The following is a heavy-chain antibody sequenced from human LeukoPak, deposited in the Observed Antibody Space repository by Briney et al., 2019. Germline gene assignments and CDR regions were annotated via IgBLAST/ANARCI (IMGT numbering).Heavy chain of an antibody. V-gene: IGHV3-7*01. CDR3: ALRGYSSSWTALDY. J-gene: IGHJ4*02. CDR1: GFTFSSYW. CDR2: IKQDGSEK. Sequence: GGTLRLSCAASGFTFSSYWMSWVRQAPGKGLEWVANIKQDGSEKYYVDSVKGRFTISRDNAKNSLYLQMNSLRIEDTAVYYCALRGYSSSWTALDYWGQGTLVTVSS. D-gene: IGHD6-13*01.